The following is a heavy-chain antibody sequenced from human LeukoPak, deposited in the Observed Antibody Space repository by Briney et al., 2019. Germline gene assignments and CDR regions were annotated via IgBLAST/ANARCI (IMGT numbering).Heavy chain of an antibody. CDR2: INHRGST. V-gene: IGHV4-39*07. D-gene: IGHD6-13*01. Sequence: SETLSLTCTVSGGSISSGGYYWSWIRQPPGKGLEWIGEINHRGSTNYTPSLKSRVTISVDTSKNPFSLKLSSVTAADTAVYSCARGGRIAAARFWGQGTLVTVSS. CDR3: ARGGRIAAARF. CDR1: GGSISSGGYY. J-gene: IGHJ4*02.